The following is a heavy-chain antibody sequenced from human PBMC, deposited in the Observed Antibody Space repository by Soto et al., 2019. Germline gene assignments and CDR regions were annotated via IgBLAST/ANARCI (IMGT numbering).Heavy chain of an antibody. J-gene: IGHJ4*02. Sequence: GGSLRLSCAASGFTFSSYSMNWVRQAPGKGLEWVSSISSSSSYIYYAETVKGRFTISRDNSKNSLYLQMNSLRAEDTSVYYCAKNPGYYYDSTGYHFDYWGQGTLVTVSS. D-gene: IGHD3-22*01. CDR1: GFTFSSYS. V-gene: IGHV3-21*04. CDR3: AKNPGYYYDSTGYHFDY. CDR2: ISSSSSYI.